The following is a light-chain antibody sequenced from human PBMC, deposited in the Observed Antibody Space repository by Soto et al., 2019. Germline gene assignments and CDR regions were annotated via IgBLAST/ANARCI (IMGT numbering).Light chain of an antibody. CDR1: SSEASVFSF. CDR2: EVT. V-gene: IGLV2-14*01. J-gene: IGLJ1*01. CDR3: ASYIATSHYV. Sequence: QSALTQPASVSGSLGQSVILSCTATSSEASVFSFISWYQQHPDKTPKVIIYEVTKRPSGVSSRFSGSKSGNTASLTISGLQAEDEADYFCASYIATSHYVFGTGTKVTVL.